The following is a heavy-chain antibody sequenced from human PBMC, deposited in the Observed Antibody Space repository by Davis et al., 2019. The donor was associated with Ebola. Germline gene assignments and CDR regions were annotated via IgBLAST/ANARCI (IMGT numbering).Heavy chain of an antibody. Sequence: SETLSLTCAVYGGSSSGYYWSWIRQPPGKGLEWIGEINHSGSTNYNPSLKSRVTISVDTSKNQFSLKLSSVAAADTAVYYCARGWDSSGWQTWGQGTLVTVSS. CDR1: GGSSSGYY. CDR3: ARGWDSSGWQT. V-gene: IGHV4-34*01. D-gene: IGHD6-19*01. J-gene: IGHJ1*01. CDR2: INHSGST.